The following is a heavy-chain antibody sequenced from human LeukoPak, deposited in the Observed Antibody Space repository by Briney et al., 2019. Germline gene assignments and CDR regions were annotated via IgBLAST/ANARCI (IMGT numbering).Heavy chain of an antibody. CDR1: GGSISGYY. D-gene: IGHD6-13*01. J-gene: IGHJ4*02. Sequence: PSETLSLTCTVSGGSISGYYWNWIRQPAGKGLEWIGRIYTSGSTNYNPSLKSRVTMSVDTSKNQFSLKLSSVTAADTAVYYCARGPYSSSWYYFDYWGQGTLVTVSS. CDR2: IYTSGST. CDR3: ARGPYSSSWYYFDY. V-gene: IGHV4-4*07.